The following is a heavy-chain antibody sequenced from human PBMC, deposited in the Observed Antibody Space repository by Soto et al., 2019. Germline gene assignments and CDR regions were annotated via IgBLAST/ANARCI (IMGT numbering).Heavy chain of an antibody. J-gene: IGHJ5*02. V-gene: IGHV4-30-2*01. D-gene: IGHD1-1*01. CDR2: IYHSGST. CDR1: GGSISSGGYS. CDR3: ARGFNWNDVSPKGNWFDP. Sequence: PSETLSLTCAVSGGSISSGGYSWSWIRQPPGKGLEWIGYIYHSGSTYYNPSLKSRVTISVDRSKNQFSLKLSSVTAADTAVYYCARGFNWNDVSPKGNWFDPWGQGTLVTVSS.